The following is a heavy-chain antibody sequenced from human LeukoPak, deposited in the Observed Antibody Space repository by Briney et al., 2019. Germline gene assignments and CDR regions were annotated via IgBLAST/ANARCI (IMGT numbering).Heavy chain of an antibody. CDR2: IYYSGST. D-gene: IGHD3-22*01. CDR3: ARRPSGSDAFDI. Sequence: SETLSLTCTVSGDSISSYYWSWIRQPPGKGLEWIGFIYYSGSTNYNPSLKSRVTISVDTSKNQFSLKLSSVTAPDTAVYYCARRPSGSDAFDIWGQGTMVTVSS. V-gene: IGHV4-59*08. J-gene: IGHJ3*02. CDR1: GDSISSYY.